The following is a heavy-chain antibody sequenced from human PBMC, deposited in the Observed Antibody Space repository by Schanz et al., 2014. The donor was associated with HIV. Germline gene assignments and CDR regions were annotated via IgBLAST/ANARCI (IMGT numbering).Heavy chain of an antibody. CDR2: ISNDESNK. D-gene: IGHD3-16*01. J-gene: IGHJ6*02. CDR1: GFTFNSYA. CDR3: ARMEQLIIGYYYGMDV. V-gene: IGHV3-30-3*01. Sequence: QVQLVESGGGVVQPGRSLRLSCAASGFTFNSYAMHWVRQAPGKGLEWVTVISNDESNKYYTDSVKGRFTISRDNSKNTVYLQMNSLRPEDTAVYYCARMEQLIIGYYYGMDVWGQGTTVTVSS.